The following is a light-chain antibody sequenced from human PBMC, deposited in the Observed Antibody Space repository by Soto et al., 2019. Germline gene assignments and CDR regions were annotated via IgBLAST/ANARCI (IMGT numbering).Light chain of an antibody. V-gene: IGKV1-5*01. CDR3: QQYDDYSLFT. CDR2: DAS. CDR1: QSVSRW. Sequence: DIQMTQSPSTLSASVGDRVTITCRASQSVSRWLAWYQQKPGKAPKFLIYDASNLESGVPARFSGNGSGTEFTLTISSLEPEDFATYYCQQYDDYSLFTFGEGTKVEIK. J-gene: IGKJ2*01.